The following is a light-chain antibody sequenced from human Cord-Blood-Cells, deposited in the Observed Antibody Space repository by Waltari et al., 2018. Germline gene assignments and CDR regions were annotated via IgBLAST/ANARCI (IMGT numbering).Light chain of an antibody. V-gene: IGLV2-18*02. J-gene: IGLJ1*01. CDR3: SSYTSSSTYV. Sequence: QSALTQPPSVSGSPGQSVTISCTGTSSDVGSYNRVSWYQQPPGTAPKLMIYEVSNRPSGVPDRFSGSRSGNMASRTISGLQAEDEADYYCSSYTSSSTYVFGTGTKVTVL. CDR2: EVS. CDR1: SSDVGSYNR.